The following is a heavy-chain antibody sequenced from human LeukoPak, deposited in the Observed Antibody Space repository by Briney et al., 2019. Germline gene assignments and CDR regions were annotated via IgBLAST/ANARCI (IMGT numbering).Heavy chain of an antibody. Sequence: ASVKVSCKASGYSFTRYYIHWVRQAPGQGLEWMGVINPSGATTTYAQKFQGRVTLTRDTSTSTVYMDLSSLRSEDTAVYYCVTVNINSGGDCYNFDYWGQGTLVTVSS. CDR1: GYSFTRYY. CDR2: INPSGATT. CDR3: VTVNINSGGDCYNFDY. J-gene: IGHJ4*02. V-gene: IGHV1-46*01. D-gene: IGHD2-21*02.